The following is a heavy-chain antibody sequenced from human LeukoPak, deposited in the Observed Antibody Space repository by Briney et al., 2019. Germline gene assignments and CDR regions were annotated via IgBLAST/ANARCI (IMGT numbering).Heavy chain of an antibody. D-gene: IGHD3-22*01. Sequence: SETLSLTCTVSGGSISSYYWSWIRQPAGKGLEWIGRIYSSGSTNYNPSLKSRVTMSVDTSKNQFSLKLSSVTAAVTAVYYCARIRDSSGHYLGAFDIWGQGTMVTVSS. CDR2: IYSSGST. V-gene: IGHV4-4*07. CDR3: ARIRDSSGHYLGAFDI. CDR1: GGSISSYY. J-gene: IGHJ3*02.